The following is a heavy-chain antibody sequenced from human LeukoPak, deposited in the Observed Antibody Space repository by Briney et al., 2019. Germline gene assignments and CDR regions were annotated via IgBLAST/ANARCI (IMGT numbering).Heavy chain of an antibody. D-gene: IGHD6-13*01. CDR3: ARGEGIAAAGTPWAFDY. Sequence: SQTLSLTCAISGDSVTSGIWNWIRQSPSRGLEWLGRTYHWSKWFNDYAVSVESRMTINADTSRNQFSLQLNSVTPEDTAVYYCARGEGIAAAGTPWAFDYWGQGTLVTVSS. J-gene: IGHJ4*02. CDR2: TYHWSKWFN. CDR1: GDSVTSGI. V-gene: IGHV6-1*01.